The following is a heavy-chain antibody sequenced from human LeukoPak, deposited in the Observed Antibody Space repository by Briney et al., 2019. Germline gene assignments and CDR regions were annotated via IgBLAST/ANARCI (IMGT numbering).Heavy chain of an antibody. CDR1: GYTFTGHY. D-gene: IGHD2-2*01. CDR3: ARDNRKVVPAANIYYYYMDV. V-gene: IGHV1-2*02. CDR2: INPNSGGT. Sequence: ASVKVSCKASGYTFTGHYMHWVRQAPGQGLEWMGWINPNSGGTNYAQKFQGRVTMTRDTSISTAYMELSRLRSDDTAVYYCARDNRKVVPAANIYYYYMDVWGKGTTVTVSS. J-gene: IGHJ6*03.